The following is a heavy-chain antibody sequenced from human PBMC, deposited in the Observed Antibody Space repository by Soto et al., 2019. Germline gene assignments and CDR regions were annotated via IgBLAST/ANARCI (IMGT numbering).Heavy chain of an antibody. V-gene: IGHV1-18*01. CDR1: GYTFTSYG. D-gene: IGHD2-8*01. J-gene: IGHJ6*01. CDR2: ISAYNGNT. Sequence: APVKVCCKDSGYTFTSYGSSSPQQAPEKGLEWMGWISAYNGNTNYAQKLQGRVTITRDMSTSTAYMELSRLRSEDTAVYSCAAQYCTNGVCYQRDYYYYGMDVWGQGTTVTVSS. CDR3: AAQYCTNGVCYQRDYYYYGMDV.